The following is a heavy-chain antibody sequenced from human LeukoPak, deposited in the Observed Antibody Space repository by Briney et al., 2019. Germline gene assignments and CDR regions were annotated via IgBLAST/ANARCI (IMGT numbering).Heavy chain of an antibody. D-gene: IGHD6-13*01. CDR2: MNPNSGST. V-gene: IGHV1-8*01. Sequence: ASVTVSCKASAYTFPSSDINSLRQPTGPGLEWMRWMNPNSGSTGYAQKFQGRVTMTRNTSISTAYMELSSLRSEDTAVYYCARAGSSWYLRPVVYWGQGTLVTVSS. CDR3: ARAGSSWYLRPVVY. J-gene: IGHJ4*02. CDR1: AYTFPSSD.